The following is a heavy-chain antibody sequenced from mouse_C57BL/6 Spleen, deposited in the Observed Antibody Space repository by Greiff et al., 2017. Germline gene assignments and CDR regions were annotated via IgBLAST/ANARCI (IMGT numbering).Heavy chain of an antibody. V-gene: IGHV3-1*01. CDR3: ARGGGLYYGYDNAMDY. D-gene: IGHD2-2*01. CDR2: ISYSGST. Sequence: EVKLVESGPGMVKPSQSLSLTCTVTGYSITSGYDWHWIRHFPGNKLEWMGYISYSGSTNYNPSLKSRISITHDTSKNHFFLKLNSVTTEDTATYYCARGGGLYYGYDNAMDYWGQGTSVTVSS. CDR1: GYSITSGYD. J-gene: IGHJ4*01.